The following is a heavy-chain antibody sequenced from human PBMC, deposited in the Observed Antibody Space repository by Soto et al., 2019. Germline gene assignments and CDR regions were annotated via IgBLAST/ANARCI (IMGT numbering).Heavy chain of an antibody. J-gene: IGHJ4*02. V-gene: IGHV4-31*03. Sequence: SETLSLTCTVSGGSISSGGYYWSWIRQHPGKGLEWIGYIYYSGSTYYNPSPKSRVTISVDTSKNQFSLKLSSVTAADTAVYYCAREDVDTAMVIDYWGQGTLVTVSS. CDR1: GGSISSGGYY. CDR3: AREDVDTAMVIDY. CDR2: IYYSGST. D-gene: IGHD5-18*01.